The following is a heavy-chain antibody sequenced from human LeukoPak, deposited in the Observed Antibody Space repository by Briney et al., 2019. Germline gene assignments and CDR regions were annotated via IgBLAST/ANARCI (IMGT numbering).Heavy chain of an antibody. CDR3: ARAGWLQRHAFDI. CDR2: IYYSGST. Sequence: SETLSLTCTVSGGSISSSSYYWGWIRQPPGKGLEWIGSIYYSGSTYYNPSLKSRVTISVDTSKDQFSLKLSSVTAADTAVYYCARAGWLQRHAFDIWGQGTMVTVSS. CDR1: GGSISSSSYY. D-gene: IGHD5-24*01. J-gene: IGHJ3*02. V-gene: IGHV4-39*07.